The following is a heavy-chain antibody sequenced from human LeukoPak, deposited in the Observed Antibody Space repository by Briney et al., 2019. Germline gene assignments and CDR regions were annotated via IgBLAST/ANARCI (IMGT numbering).Heavy chain of an antibody. CDR2: IYYSGST. J-gene: IGHJ4*02. V-gene: IGHV4-39*01. Sequence: TSETLSLTCTVSGGSISSSSYCWGWIRQPPGKGLEWMGSIYYSGSTYYNPSLKSRVTISVDTSKNQFSLKLSSVTAADTAVYYCAVGVRGVIPHPNRGFYDYWGQGTPVTVSS. CDR1: GGSISSSSYC. CDR3: AVGVRGVIPHPNRGFYDY. D-gene: IGHD3-10*01.